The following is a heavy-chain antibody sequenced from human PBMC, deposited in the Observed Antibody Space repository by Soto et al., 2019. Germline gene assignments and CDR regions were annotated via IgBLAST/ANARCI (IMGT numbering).Heavy chain of an antibody. V-gene: IGHV3-73*01. D-gene: IGHD3-16*01. CDR1: GFAFSGSA. CDR3: TRDLFSYDYSGILWFDP. J-gene: IGHJ5*02. CDR2: IRSKGHNYAT. Sequence: PGWSLRLSCAASGFAFSGSAMYWVRQASGKGPEWVGRIRSKGHNYATEYAASVKGRFTISRDDSKNTAYLQMNSLQTEDTAVYYCTRDLFSYDYSGILWFDPWGQGTLVTVSS.